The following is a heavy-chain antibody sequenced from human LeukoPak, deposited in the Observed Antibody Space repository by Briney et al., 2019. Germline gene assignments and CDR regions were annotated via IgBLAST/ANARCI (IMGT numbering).Heavy chain of an antibody. CDR1: GDSVSSNSAA. CDR3: ARDRYCSSTSCYWRDYFDY. Sequence: SQILSLTCAISGDSVSSNSAAWNWIRQSPSRGLEWLGRTYYRSKWYNDYAVSVKSRITINPDTSKNQFSLQLNSVTPEDTAVYYCARDRYCSSTSCYWRDYFDYWGQGTLVTVSS. J-gene: IGHJ4*02. CDR2: TYYRSKWYN. V-gene: IGHV6-1*01. D-gene: IGHD2-2*01.